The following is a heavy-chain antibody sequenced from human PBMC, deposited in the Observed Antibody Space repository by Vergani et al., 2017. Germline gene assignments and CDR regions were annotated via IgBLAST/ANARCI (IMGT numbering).Heavy chain of an antibody. Sequence: QVQLQESGPGLVKPSETLSLTCAVSGYSISSGYYWGWIRQPPGKGLEWIGEINHSGSTNYNPSLKSRVTISVDTSKNQFALKLSSVTAADTAVYYCARGIGNIVVVPAAIHNWFDPWGQGTLVTVSS. CDR3: ARGIGNIVVVPAAIHNWFDP. J-gene: IGHJ5*02. CDR2: INHSGST. CDR1: GYSISSGYY. D-gene: IGHD2-2*01. V-gene: IGHV4-38-2*01.